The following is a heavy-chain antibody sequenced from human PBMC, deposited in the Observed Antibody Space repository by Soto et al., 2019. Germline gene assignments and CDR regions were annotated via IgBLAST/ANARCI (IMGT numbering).Heavy chain of an antibody. CDR3: AREGKEGELRGYYYDGMDV. D-gene: IGHD1-26*01. J-gene: IGHJ6*02. CDR1: GFTVSSNY. Sequence: EVQLVESGGGLVQPGGSLRLSCAASGFTVSSNYMSWVRQAPGKGLEWVSVIYSGGSTYYADSVKGRFTISRDNSNNTLYLQRSSLRAEDTAVYYCAREGKEGELRGYYYDGMDVWGQGATVTVSS. V-gene: IGHV3-66*01. CDR2: IYSGGST.